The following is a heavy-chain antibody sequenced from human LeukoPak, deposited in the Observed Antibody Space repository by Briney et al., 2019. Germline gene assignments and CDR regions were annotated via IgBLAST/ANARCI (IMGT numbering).Heavy chain of an antibody. Sequence: PSETLSFTCTVSGGSIRSSYYYWGWIRQPPGRGLEWIGSIYDSGSTYYNPSLKSRVTISVDTSKNQFPLKLSSVTAADTAVYYCARAPILDYWGQGTLVTVSS. V-gene: IGHV4-39*06. CDR1: GGSIRSSYYY. CDR2: IYDSGST. D-gene: IGHD2-2*02. J-gene: IGHJ4*02. CDR3: ARAPILDY.